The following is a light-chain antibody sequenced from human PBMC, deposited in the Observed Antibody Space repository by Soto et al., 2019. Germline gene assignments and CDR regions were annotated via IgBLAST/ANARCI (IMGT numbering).Light chain of an antibody. CDR3: QQVKNNLPLT. Sequence: QLNQSPSSLSASMEDSATIXXRTSQDISHYVAWDQQKPGKAPKVXXYEASTMQSGVPSRCSGSGSGTDVTLTISSLQPEDFATYYCQQVKNNLPLTFGGGTKVDIK. CDR2: EAS. J-gene: IGKJ4*01. CDR1: QDISHY. V-gene: IGKV1-9*01.